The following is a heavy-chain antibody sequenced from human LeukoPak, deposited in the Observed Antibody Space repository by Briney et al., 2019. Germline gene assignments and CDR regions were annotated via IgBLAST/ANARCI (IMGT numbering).Heavy chain of an antibody. V-gene: IGHV3-74*01. CDR2: INSDGSGT. D-gene: IGHD6-19*01. J-gene: IGHJ4*02. Sequence: GGSLRLSCAASGFTFSSYWMHWVRQAPGKGLVWVSRINSDGSGTSYADSVKGRFTISRDNAKNTLYLQMNSLRAEDTAVYYCAREGGGWYIDYWGQGTLVTVSS. CDR3: AREGGGWYIDY. CDR1: GFTFSSYW.